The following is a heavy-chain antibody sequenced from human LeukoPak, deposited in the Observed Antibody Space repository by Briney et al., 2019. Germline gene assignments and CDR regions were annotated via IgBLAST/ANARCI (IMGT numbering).Heavy chain of an antibody. Sequence: GGSLRLSCAASGFTFRSFAMSWVRQAPGKGLDGVSCMSDTGTATYDADSVKGRCTLSRDNSNNTLYLQMQSLRAAATALYYCAKRTSGPRPTYFDKWGQGTLVTVSS. D-gene: IGHD3-3*01. CDR2: MSDTGTAT. J-gene: IGHJ4*02. CDR1: GFTFRSFA. CDR3: AKRTSGPRPTYFDK. V-gene: IGHV3-23*01.